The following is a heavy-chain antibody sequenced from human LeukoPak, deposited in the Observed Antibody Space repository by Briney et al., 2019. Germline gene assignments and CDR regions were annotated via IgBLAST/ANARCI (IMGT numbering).Heavy chain of an antibody. Sequence: GGSLRLSCAAYGFTFSSYAMSRVRQAPGQGLEWVSTISGSGGSTYYADSVKGRFTISRDNSKNTLYLQMNSLRAEDTAVYYCAKAAIVVVPAAPFDYWGQGTLVTVSS. J-gene: IGHJ4*02. CDR2: ISGSGGST. D-gene: IGHD2-2*01. CDR1: GFTFSSYA. V-gene: IGHV3-23*01. CDR3: AKAAIVVVPAAPFDY.